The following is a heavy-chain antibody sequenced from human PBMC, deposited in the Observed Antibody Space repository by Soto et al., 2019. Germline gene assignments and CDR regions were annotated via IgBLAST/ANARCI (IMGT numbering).Heavy chain of an antibody. J-gene: IGHJ4*02. CDR2: INPNSGGT. D-gene: IGHD3-16*01. CDR1: GYTFTGYY. V-gene: IGHV1-2*02. CDR3: ARGLGGTRKNYYFDY. Sequence: ASVKVSCKASGYTFTGYYMHWVRQAPGQGLEWMGWINPNSGGTNYAQKFQGRVTMTRDTSISTAYMELSRLRSEDTAVYYCARGLGGTRKNYYFDYWGQGTLVTVSS.